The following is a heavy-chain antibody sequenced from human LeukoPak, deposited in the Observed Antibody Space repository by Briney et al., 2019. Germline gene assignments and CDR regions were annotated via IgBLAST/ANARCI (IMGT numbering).Heavy chain of an antibody. D-gene: IGHD4-17*01. Sequence: ASVKVSCKASGYSFTVYYMHWVRQAPGQGLEWMGWINPKSGGTNYAQKFLGRVTMTRDTSINTAYMELSRLRSDDTAGYYCASLYGDYVASDYWGQGTLVTVSS. CDR3: ASLYGDYVASDY. J-gene: IGHJ4*02. CDR1: GYSFTVYY. V-gene: IGHV1-2*02. CDR2: INPKSGGT.